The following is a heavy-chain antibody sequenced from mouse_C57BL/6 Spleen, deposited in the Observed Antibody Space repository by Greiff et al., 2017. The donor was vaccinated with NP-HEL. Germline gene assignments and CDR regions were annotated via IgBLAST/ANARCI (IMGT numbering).Heavy chain of an antibody. CDR1: GYTFTSYW. V-gene: IGHV1-69*01. Sequence: QVQLQQPGAELVMPGASVKLSCKASGYTFTSYWMHWVKQRPGQGLEWIGEIDPSDSYTNSNQKFKGKSTLTVDKSSSTAYMQISSLTSEDSAVYYCARGGGYGAWFAYWGQGTLVTVSA. CDR2: IDPSDSYT. D-gene: IGHD1-1*02. CDR3: ARGGGYGAWFAY. J-gene: IGHJ3*01.